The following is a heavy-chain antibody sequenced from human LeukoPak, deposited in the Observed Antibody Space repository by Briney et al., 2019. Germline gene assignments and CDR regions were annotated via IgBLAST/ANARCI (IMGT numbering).Heavy chain of an antibody. CDR1: GGTFSSYA. D-gene: IGHD2-2*01. V-gene: IGHV1-69*01. CDR2: IIPIFGTA. CDR3: ARDQGYCSSTSCYALGAYFDY. J-gene: IGHJ4*02. Sequence: ASVKVSCKASGGTFSSYAISWVRQAPGQGLEWVGVIIPIFGTANYAQKFQGRVTITADESTSTAYMELSSLRSEDTAVYYCARDQGYCSSTSCYALGAYFDYWGQGTLVTVSS.